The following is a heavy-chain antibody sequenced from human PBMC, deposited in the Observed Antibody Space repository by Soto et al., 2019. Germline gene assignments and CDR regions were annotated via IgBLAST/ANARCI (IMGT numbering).Heavy chain of an antibody. D-gene: IGHD5-12*01. CDR2: ISGSGSST. CDR1: GFTFSSYA. CDR3: AKCRDGYNYKDY. Sequence: EVQLLESGGGLVQPGGSLRLSCVASGFTFSSYAMSWVRQAPGKGLEWVSAISGSGSSTYYTDSVKGRFTISRDNSKNTLYLQMNSLRAEDTAVYYCAKCRDGYNYKDYWGQGNLVTVSS. V-gene: IGHV3-23*01. J-gene: IGHJ4*02.